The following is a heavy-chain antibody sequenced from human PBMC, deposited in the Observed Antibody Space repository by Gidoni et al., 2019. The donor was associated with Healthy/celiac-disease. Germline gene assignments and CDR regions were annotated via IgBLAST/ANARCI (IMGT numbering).Heavy chain of an antibody. CDR3: ARNSGYDPFFDY. Sequence: IYSGGSTYYADSVKGRFTISRDNSKNTLYLQMNSLRAEDTAVYYCARNSGYDPFFDYWGQGTLVTVSS. D-gene: IGHD5-12*01. CDR2: IYSGGST. V-gene: IGHV3-53*01. J-gene: IGHJ4*02.